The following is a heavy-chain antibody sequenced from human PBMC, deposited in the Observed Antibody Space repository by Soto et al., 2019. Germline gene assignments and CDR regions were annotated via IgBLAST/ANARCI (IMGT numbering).Heavy chain of an antibody. CDR2: ISYDGSNK. Sequence: QVQLVESGGGVVQPGRSLRLSCAASGFTFSSYGMHWVRQAPGKGLEWVAVISYDGSNKYYVDSVKGRFTISRDNSKNTLYLQMNSLRAEDTAVYYCAKDHIVATIRRHYYYYMDVWGKGTTVTVSS. J-gene: IGHJ6*03. D-gene: IGHD5-12*01. V-gene: IGHV3-30*18. CDR1: GFTFSSYG. CDR3: AKDHIVATIRRHYYYYMDV.